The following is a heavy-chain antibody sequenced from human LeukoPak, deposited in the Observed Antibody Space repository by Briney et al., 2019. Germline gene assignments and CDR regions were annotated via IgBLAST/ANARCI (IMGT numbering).Heavy chain of an antibody. Sequence: ASVTVSCKASGYTFTSNYIHWVRQAPGQELEWTGMIYPRDGSTSYAQKFQGRVTVTRDTSASTVHMELSGLRSEDTAVYYCARDQEGFDYWGQGTLVTVSS. J-gene: IGHJ4*02. CDR1: GYTFTSNY. CDR2: IYPRDGST. CDR3: ARDQEGFDY. V-gene: IGHV1-46*01.